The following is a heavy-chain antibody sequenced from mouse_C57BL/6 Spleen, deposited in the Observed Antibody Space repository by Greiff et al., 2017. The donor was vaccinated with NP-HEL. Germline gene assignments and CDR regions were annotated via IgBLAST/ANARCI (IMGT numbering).Heavy chain of an antibody. V-gene: IGHV1-7*01. CDR3: ARPYDDDGKWFAD. CDR1: GYTFTSYW. Sequence: VQLQQSGAELAKPGASVKLSCKASGYTFTSYWMHWVKQRPGQGLEWIGNINPSSGYTKYNQKFKDKATLTTDKSSSTAYMQLSSLTYEDSAVYYCARPYDDDGKWFADWGQGTLVTVSA. J-gene: IGHJ3*01. D-gene: IGHD2-4*01. CDR2: INPSSGYT.